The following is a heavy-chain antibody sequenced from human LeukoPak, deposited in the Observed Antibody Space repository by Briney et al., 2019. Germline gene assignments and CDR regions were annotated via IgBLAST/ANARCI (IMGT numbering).Heavy chain of an antibody. V-gene: IGHV1-8*03. Sequence: GASVKVSCKASGYTFTSYDINWVRQATGQGLEWMGWMNPNSGNTGYAQKFQGRVTITRNTSISTAYMELSSLRSEDTAVYYCARDHGGDYWNWFDPWGQGTLVTVSS. CDR2: MNPNSGNT. CDR3: ARDHGGDYWNWFDP. D-gene: IGHD4-17*01. CDR1: GYTFTSYD. J-gene: IGHJ5*02.